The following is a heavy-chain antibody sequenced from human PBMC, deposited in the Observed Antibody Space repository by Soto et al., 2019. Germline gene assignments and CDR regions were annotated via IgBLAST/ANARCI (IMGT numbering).Heavy chain of an antibody. CDR2: ISYDGSNK. J-gene: IGHJ4*02. CDR3: AKEMYYYDSSGPN. Sequence: GGSLRLSCAASGFTFSSYGMHWVRQAPGKGLEWVAVISYDGSNKYYADSVKGRFTISRDNSKNTLYLQMNSLGAEDAAVYYCAKEMYYYDSSGPNWGQGTLVTVSS. CDR1: GFTFSSYG. D-gene: IGHD3-22*01. V-gene: IGHV3-30*18.